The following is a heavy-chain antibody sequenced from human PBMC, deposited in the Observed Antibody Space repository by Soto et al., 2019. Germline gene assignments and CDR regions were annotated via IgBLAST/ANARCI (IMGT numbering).Heavy chain of an antibody. CDR3: VRGGSNYAS. CDR1: VFTFSDSW. Sequence: EVQRVEAGGGLVQTGGSMRLSCTASVFTFSDSWMTWVRQATGKGLEWVARIKPDESEKKYADSVKGRFSISRDNAKNTMSLTMDRLRGEDTAVYYCVRGGSNYASWGQGTLVTVSS. D-gene: IGHD4-4*01. CDR2: IKPDESEK. J-gene: IGHJ5*02. V-gene: IGHV3-7*01.